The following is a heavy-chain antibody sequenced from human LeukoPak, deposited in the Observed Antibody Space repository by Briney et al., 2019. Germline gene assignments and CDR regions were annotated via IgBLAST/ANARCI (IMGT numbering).Heavy chain of an antibody. Sequence: GGSLRLSCAASGFTFSSYSMNWVRQAPGKGLEWVSYISSSSSTIYYADSVKGRFTISRDNAKNSLYLQMNSLRADDTAVYYCARVPDYVWGSYRPPHDAFDIWGQGTMVTVSS. CDR1: GFTFSSYS. V-gene: IGHV3-48*01. CDR2: ISSSSSTI. J-gene: IGHJ3*02. D-gene: IGHD3-16*02. CDR3: ARVPDYVWGSYRPPHDAFDI.